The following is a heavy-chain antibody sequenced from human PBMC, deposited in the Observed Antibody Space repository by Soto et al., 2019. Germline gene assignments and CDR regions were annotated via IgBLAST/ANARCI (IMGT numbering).Heavy chain of an antibody. CDR1: GYIFTNYA. J-gene: IGHJ4*02. V-gene: IGHV1-3*01. D-gene: IGHD1-1*01. CDR2: IDAANGKT. CDR3: ARDRTVQLERRGAPDY. Sequence: QVQLVQSGAXMKKPGASVKFSCKTSGYIFTNYAIHWVRQAPGQSLEWLGWIDAANGKTEFSQSFQGRVTLTRDTSATTAYMELSSLTSEDTAVYYCARDRTVQLERRGAPDYWGQGTLVTVSS.